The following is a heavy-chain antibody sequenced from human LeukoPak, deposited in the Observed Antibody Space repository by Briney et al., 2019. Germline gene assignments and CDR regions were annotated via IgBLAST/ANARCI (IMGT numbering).Heavy chain of an antibody. V-gene: IGHV3-30*02. CDR2: IRYDGSNK. J-gene: IGHJ4*02. Sequence: GGSLRLSCAASGFTFSSYGMHWVRQAPGKGLEWVAFIRYDGSNKYYADSVKGRFTISRDNVKNSLYLQMDNLRAEDTTVYYCARDRGYTRTNTGGYPVFDLWGQGTLVTVSS. D-gene: IGHD2-8*02. CDR1: GFTFSSYG. CDR3: ARDRGYTRTNTGGYPVFDL.